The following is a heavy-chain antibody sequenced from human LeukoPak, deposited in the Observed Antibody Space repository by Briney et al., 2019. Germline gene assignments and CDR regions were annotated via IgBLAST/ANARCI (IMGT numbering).Heavy chain of an antibody. D-gene: IGHD3-22*01. CDR2: ISSSSSTI. J-gene: IGHJ4*02. Sequence: AAGSLRLSCAASGFTVSRYRMNWVRQAQGKGLEWVSYISSSSSTIYYADSVKGRFTISRDNAKNSLYLQMNSLRDEDTAVYYCARSDPYYYDSSGFDYWGQGTLVTVSS. CDR1: GFTVSRYR. CDR3: ARSDPYYYDSSGFDY. V-gene: IGHV3-48*02.